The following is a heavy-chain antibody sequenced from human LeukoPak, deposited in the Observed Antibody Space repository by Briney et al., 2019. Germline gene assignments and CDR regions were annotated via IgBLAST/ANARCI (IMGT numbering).Heavy chain of an antibody. CDR2: ISSSGSA. CDR3: ARHRDYYDT. D-gene: IGHD3-22*01. V-gene: IGHV4-59*08. J-gene: IGHJ4*01. Sequence: PSETLSLTCTVSGASINNNFWTWIRQPPGKGLEWIGYISSSGSANYNPSLKSRVIISGDTSESQISLNLTSVTAADTAVYFCARHRDYYDTWGHGTLVTVSS. CDR1: GASINNNF.